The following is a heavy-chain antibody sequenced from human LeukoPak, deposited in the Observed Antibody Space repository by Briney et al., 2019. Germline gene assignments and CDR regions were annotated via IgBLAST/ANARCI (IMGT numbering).Heavy chain of an antibody. CDR3: ARVRSLRFLGAPNWLDP. J-gene: IGHJ5*02. CDR2: INHSGST. Sequence: PSETLSLTCAVYGGSFSGYYWSWIRQPPGKGLEWIGEINHSGSTNYNPSLKSRVTISVDTSKNQFSLKLSSVTAADTAVYYCARVRSLRFLGAPNWLDPWGQGTLVTVPS. V-gene: IGHV4-34*01. CDR1: GGSFSGYY. D-gene: IGHD3-3*01.